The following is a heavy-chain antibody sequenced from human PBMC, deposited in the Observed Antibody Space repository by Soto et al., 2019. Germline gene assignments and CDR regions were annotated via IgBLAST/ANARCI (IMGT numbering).Heavy chain of an antibody. J-gene: IGHJ4*02. V-gene: IGHV2-5*02. CDR1: GFSLSTSGVG. CDR3: AHSTSGGIQLWSPLYYFDY. CDR2: IYWDDDK. Sequence: QITLKESGPTLVRPTQTLTLTCTFSGFSLSTSGVGVGWIRQPPGKALEWLALIYWDDDKRYSPSLKSRLTISKDTSKNQVVLTMTNMDPVDTATYYCAHSTSGGIQLWSPLYYFDYWGRGTLVTVSS. D-gene: IGHD5-18*01.